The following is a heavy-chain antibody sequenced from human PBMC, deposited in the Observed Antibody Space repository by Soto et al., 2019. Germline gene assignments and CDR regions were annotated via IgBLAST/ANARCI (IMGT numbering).Heavy chain of an antibody. J-gene: IGHJ4*02. V-gene: IGHV3-23*01. CDR1: GFTFSSYA. D-gene: IGHD2-2*01. CDR3: AKDPWDCSSTSCYPTFDY. Sequence: EVQLLESGGGLVQPGGSLRLSCAASGFTFSSYAMSWVRQAPGKGLEWVSAISGSGGSTYYADSVKGRFTISRDKSKNTLYLQMNSLRAEDTAVYYCAKDPWDCSSTSCYPTFDYWGQGTLVTVSS. CDR2: ISGSGGST.